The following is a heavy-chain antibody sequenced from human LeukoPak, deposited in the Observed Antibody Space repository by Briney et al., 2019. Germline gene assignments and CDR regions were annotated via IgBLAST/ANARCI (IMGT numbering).Heavy chain of an antibody. J-gene: IGHJ4*02. CDR3: ATDLYYDSSGYYGGDFDY. V-gene: IGHV3-43*02. CDR1: GFAFDDYA. Sequence: PGGSLRLSCAASGFAFDDYAMHWVRQAPGKGLEWVSLMSGDGGSTYYADSVKGRFTISRDNSKNSLYLQMNSLRTEDNALYYCATDLYYDSSGYYGGDFDYWGQGTLVTVSS. D-gene: IGHD3-22*01. CDR2: MSGDGGST.